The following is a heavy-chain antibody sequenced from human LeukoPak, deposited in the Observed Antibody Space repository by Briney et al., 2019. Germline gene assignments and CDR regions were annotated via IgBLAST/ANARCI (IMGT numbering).Heavy chain of an antibody. V-gene: IGHV1-58*02. Sequence: SVKVSCKASGFTFTSSAMQWVRQARGQRLEWIGWIVVGSGNTNYAQKFQERVTIIRDMSTSTAYMELSSLRSEDTAVYYCAAELYCYDSWGRAFDIWGQGTMVTVSS. CDR3: AAELYCYDSWGRAFDI. CDR2: IVVGSGNT. CDR1: GFTFTSSA. D-gene: IGHD3-22*01. J-gene: IGHJ3*02.